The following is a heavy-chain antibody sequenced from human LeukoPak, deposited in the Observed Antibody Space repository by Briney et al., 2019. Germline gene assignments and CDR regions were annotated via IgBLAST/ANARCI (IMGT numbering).Heavy chain of an antibody. CDR3: ARGVRDAFDI. J-gene: IGHJ3*02. CDR2: ISGSGITI. V-gene: IGHV3-11*01. Sequence: GGSLRLSCVASGFTFSDYYMSWIRQAPGKGLEWVSYISGSGITIYYADSVKGRFTVSRDNAKNSLYLQMNSLRAEDTAVYYCARGVRDAFDIWGQGTMVTVSS. D-gene: IGHD6-6*01. CDR1: GFTFSDYY.